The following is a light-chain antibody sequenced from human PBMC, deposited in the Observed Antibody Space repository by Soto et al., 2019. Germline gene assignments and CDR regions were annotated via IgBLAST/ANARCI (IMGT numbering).Light chain of an antibody. CDR3: SSYTSSSTYV. V-gene: IGLV2-14*03. Sequence: QSALTQPVSGSGSPGQSIPISCTGTISDVGGYNYVSWYQQHPGKAPKLMIYDVSNRPSGVSNRFSGSKSGNTASLTISGLQAEDEADYYCSSYTSSSTYVFGTGTKVTVL. J-gene: IGLJ1*01. CDR2: DVS. CDR1: ISDVGGYNY.